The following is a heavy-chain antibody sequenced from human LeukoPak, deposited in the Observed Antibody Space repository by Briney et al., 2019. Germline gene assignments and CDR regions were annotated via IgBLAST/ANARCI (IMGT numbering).Heavy chain of an antibody. Sequence: SETLSLTCTVSGYSISSSYYWDWIRQPPGKGLEWIGYIYYSGSTNYNPSLKSRVTISVDTSKNQFSLKLRSVTAADTAVYYCARSDDILTGYAFDIWGQGTMVTVSS. D-gene: IGHD3-9*01. J-gene: IGHJ3*02. CDR3: ARSDDILTGYAFDI. CDR1: GYSISSSYY. V-gene: IGHV4-61*01. CDR2: IYYSGST.